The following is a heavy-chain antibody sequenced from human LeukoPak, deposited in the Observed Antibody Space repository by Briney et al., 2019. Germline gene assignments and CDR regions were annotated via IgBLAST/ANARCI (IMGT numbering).Heavy chain of an antibody. Sequence: SVKVSCKASGCTFSSYAISWVRQAPGQGLEWMGRIIPILGIANYAQKFQGRVTITADKSTSTAYMELSSLRSEDTAVYYCASSSITMIVVDAFDIWGQGTMVTVSS. V-gene: IGHV1-69*04. CDR2: IIPILGIA. CDR3: ASSSITMIVVDAFDI. CDR1: GCTFSSYA. D-gene: IGHD3-22*01. J-gene: IGHJ3*02.